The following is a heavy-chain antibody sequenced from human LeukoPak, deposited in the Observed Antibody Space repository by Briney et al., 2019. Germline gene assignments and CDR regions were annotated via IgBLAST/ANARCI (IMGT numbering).Heavy chain of an antibody. CDR1: GYTFTSYG. CDR3: AREPLRTEHIDY. D-gene: IGHD1-14*01. Sequence: ASVKVSCKASGYTFTSYGISWVRQAPGQGLEWMGWMNPNSGNTGYAQKFQGRVTMTRDTSTSTAYMELSSLRSEDSAVYYCAREPLRTEHIDYWGQGTLVTVSS. V-gene: IGHV1-8*02. J-gene: IGHJ4*02. CDR2: MNPNSGNT.